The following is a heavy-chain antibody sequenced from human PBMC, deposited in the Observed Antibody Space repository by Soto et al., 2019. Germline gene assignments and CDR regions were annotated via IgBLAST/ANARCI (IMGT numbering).Heavy chain of an antibody. Sequence: ASVKVSCTASGYTFTSYYMHWVRQAPGQGLEWMGIINPSGGSTSYAQKFQGRVTMTRDTSTSTVYMELSSLKSEDTAVYYCAREGAELTAAVNYWGQGTLVTVSS. D-gene: IGHD1-7*01. J-gene: IGHJ4*02. V-gene: IGHV1-46*03. CDR3: AREGAELTAAVNY. CDR1: GYTFTSYY. CDR2: INPSGGST.